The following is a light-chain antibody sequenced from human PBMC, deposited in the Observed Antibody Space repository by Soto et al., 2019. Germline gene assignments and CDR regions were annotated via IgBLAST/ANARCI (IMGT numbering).Light chain of an antibody. CDR2: DVN. J-gene: IGLJ2*01. CDR3: TSWTTSNTMI. CDR1: SSDIGAYNF. Sequence: QSALTQPASVSGSPGQSITISCTGTSSDIGAYNFVSWYQQHPGKAPKLMLYDVNIRPSGVSNRFSGSKSGNTASLTISGLQAEEEADYYCTSWTTSNTMIFGGGTKLTVL. V-gene: IGLV2-14*03.